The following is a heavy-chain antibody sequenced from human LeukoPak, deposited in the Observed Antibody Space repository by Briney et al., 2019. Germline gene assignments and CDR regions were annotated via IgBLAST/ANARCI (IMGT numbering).Heavy chain of an antibody. V-gene: IGHV3-33*01. CDR2: IWYDGSDK. CDR1: GFTFSSYG. Sequence: GGSLRLSCAASGFTFSSYGMHWVRQAPGKGLEWVALIWYDGSDKYYADSVKGRFTISRDNSKNTLYLQMNSLRAEDTAVYYCARGQSPTYYYDSSGYYTQYYFDYWGQGTLVTVSS. J-gene: IGHJ4*02. CDR3: ARGQSPTYYYDSSGYYTQYYFDY. D-gene: IGHD3-22*01.